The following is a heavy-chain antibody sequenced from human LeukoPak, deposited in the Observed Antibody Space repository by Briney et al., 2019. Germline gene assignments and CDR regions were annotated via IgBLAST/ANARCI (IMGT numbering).Heavy chain of an antibody. J-gene: IGHJ4*02. CDR2: ISAYSGNT. V-gene: IGHV1-18*01. CDR1: GGTFSSYA. CDR3: ARDSTRYSSGWYRSYRDY. Sequence: ASVKVSCKASGGTFSSYAISWVRQVPGQGLEWMGWISAYSGNTNYAQKFQGRVTLTTETSTSTAYMEVKSLRSDDTAVYYCARDSTRYSSGWYRSYRDYWGQGTLLTVSS. D-gene: IGHD6-19*01.